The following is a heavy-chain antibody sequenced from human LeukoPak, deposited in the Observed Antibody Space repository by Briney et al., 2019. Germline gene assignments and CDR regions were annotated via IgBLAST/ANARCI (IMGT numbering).Heavy chain of an antibody. Sequence: GGSLRLSCAASGFTFSSYGMHWVRQAHGKGLEWVAVISYDGSNKYYADSVKGRFTISRDNSKNTLYLQMNSLRAEDTAVYYCAKASSGWNEYYYYGMDVWGQGTTITVSS. CDR1: GFTFSSYG. CDR3: AKASSGWNEYYYYGMDV. CDR2: ISYDGSNK. J-gene: IGHJ6*02. D-gene: IGHD6-19*01. V-gene: IGHV3-30*18.